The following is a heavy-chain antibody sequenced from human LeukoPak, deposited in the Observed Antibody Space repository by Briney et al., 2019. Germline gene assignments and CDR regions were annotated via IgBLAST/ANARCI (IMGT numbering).Heavy chain of an antibody. J-gene: IGHJ6*03. V-gene: IGHV4-31*03. CDR1: GGSIKSAGYY. D-gene: IGHD1-26*01. CDR3: ARVVGALGPYYYYMDV. Sequence: KTSETLSLTCTVSGGSIKSAGYYWTWIRQHPGKGLEWLGYIYYSGATDYKSSLKSRLTISVDTSKNQFSLKLSSVTAADTAVYYCARVVGALGPYYYYMDVWGKGTTVTVSS. CDR2: IYYSGAT.